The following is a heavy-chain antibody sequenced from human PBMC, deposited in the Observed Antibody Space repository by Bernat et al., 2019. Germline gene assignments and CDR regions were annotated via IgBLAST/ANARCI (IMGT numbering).Heavy chain of an antibody. D-gene: IGHD3-3*01. CDR1: GFTFTDYW. J-gene: IGHJ3*02. CDR2: INTDGSDT. CDR3: ARGGWSHGFDI. Sequence: EVLLVESGGGLVQPGGSLRLSCAASGFTFTDYWMHWVRHAPGKGLVWVSRINTDGSDTIYAECVNGRFTLARDNAKNPLYMQMNSLRVEDTAVYYCARGGWSHGFDIWGQGTMVTVSS. V-gene: IGHV3-74*01.